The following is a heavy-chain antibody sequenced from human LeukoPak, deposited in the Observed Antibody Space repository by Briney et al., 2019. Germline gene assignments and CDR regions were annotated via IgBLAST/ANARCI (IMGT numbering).Heavy chain of an antibody. CDR1: GGSIAGSSYF. CDR3: AGHVFGDWYVGD. J-gene: IGHJ4*02. V-gene: IGHV4-39*01. CDR2: FTYSGST. D-gene: IGHD3/OR15-3a*01. Sequence: PSETLSLTCTVSGGSIAGSSYFWAWIRQPPGKGLEWIGSFTYSGSTHYNPSLKSRVIISVDTSKNQFSLRLNSVTAEDRAVYYCAGHVFGDWYVGDWGQGTLVTVSS.